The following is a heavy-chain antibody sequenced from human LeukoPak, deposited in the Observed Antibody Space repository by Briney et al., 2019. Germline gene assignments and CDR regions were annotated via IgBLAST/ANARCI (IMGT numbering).Heavy chain of an antibody. CDR1: GYTFTGYY. CDR3: ARSLVWGDAFDI. J-gene: IGHJ3*02. D-gene: IGHD3-16*01. V-gene: IGHV1-2*02. Sequence: ASVKVSCKASGYTFTGYYMHWVRQAPGQGLEWMGWINPNSGGTNYAQKFQGRVTMTRDTSISTAYMELSRLRSDDTAVYYCARSLVWGDAFDIWGQGTMVTVPS. CDR2: INPNSGGT.